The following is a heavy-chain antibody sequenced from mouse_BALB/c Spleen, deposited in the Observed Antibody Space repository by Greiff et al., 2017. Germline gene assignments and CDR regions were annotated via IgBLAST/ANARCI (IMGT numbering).Heavy chain of an antibody. CDR2: IYPYNGGT. Sequence: VQLKESGPELVKPGASVKISCKASGYTFTDYNMHWVKQSHGKSLEWIGYIYPYNGGTGYNQKFKSKATLTVDNSSSTAYMELRSLTSEDSAVYYCARCGNYYAMDYWGQGTSVTVSS. J-gene: IGHJ4*01. V-gene: IGHV1S29*02. D-gene: IGHD2-1*01. CDR3: ARCGNYYAMDY. CDR1: GYTFTDYN.